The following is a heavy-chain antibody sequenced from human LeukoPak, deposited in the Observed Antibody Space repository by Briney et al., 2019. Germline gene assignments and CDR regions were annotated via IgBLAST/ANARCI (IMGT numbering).Heavy chain of an antibody. Sequence: GGSLRLSCAASGFTFSTYWMSWVRQAPGKGLELVANIKQDGSEKYYVDSVKGRFTISRDNNAKNSLYLQLNSLRADDTAVYYCARNQRRLDYWGQGALVTVSS. V-gene: IGHV3-7*01. D-gene: IGHD1-14*01. CDR3: ARNQRRLDY. CDR1: GFTFSTYW. J-gene: IGHJ4*02. CDR2: IKQDGSEK.